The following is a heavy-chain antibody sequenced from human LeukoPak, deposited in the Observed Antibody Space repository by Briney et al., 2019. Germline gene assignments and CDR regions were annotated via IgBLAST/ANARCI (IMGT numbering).Heavy chain of an antibody. CDR1: GFTFSNAW. D-gene: IGHD3-9*01. V-gene: IGHV3-15*01. J-gene: IGHJ4*02. CDR3: TTDPAGYDILTGYPRDIDY. Sequence: GGSLRLSCAASGFTFSNAWMSWVRQAPGKGLEWVGRIKSKTDGGTTDYAAPVKGRFTISRDDSKNTLYLQMNSLKTEDTAVYYCTTDPAGYDILTGYPRDIDYWGQGTLVTVSS. CDR2: IKSKTDGGTT.